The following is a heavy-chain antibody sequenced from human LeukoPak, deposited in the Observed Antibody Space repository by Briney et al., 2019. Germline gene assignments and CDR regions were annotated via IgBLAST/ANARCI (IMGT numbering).Heavy chain of an antibody. Sequence: TGGSLRLSCAASGFTFSDYYMSWIRQAPGKGLEWVSYISSSGSTIYYADSVKGRFTISRDNAKNSLYLQMNSLRAEDTAVYYCARDRSDDILTGSLDYWGQGTLVTVSS. CDR1: GFTFSDYY. J-gene: IGHJ4*02. CDR3: ARDRSDDILTGSLDY. D-gene: IGHD3-9*01. CDR2: ISSSGSTI. V-gene: IGHV3-11*01.